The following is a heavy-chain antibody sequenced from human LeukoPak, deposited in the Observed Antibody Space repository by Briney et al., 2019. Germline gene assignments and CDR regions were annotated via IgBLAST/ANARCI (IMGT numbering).Heavy chain of an antibody. CDR3: ARDRGLAAFDI. Sequence: KSSETLSLTCTVSGGSISSYYWSWIRQPPGKGLEWIGYIYYSGSTNYNPSLKSRVTIPVDASKNQFALKLSSVTAADTAVYYCARDRGLAAFDIWGQGTMVTVSS. V-gene: IGHV4-59*01. J-gene: IGHJ3*02. D-gene: IGHD2-21*01. CDR1: GGSISSYY. CDR2: IYYSGST.